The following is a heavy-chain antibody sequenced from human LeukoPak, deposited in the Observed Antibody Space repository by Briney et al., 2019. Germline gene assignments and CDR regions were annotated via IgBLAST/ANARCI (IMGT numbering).Heavy chain of an antibody. CDR3: AREGTMVRGVIKSYYYYYMDV. J-gene: IGHJ6*03. CDR1: GFTFSNYW. D-gene: IGHD3-10*01. CDR2: INSDGSST. Sequence: GGSLRLSRAASGFTFSNYWMHWVRQAPGKGLVWVSRINSDGSSTSYADSVQGRFTISRDNAKNTLYLQMNSLRAEDTAVYYCAREGTMVRGVIKSYYYYYMDVWGKGTTVTISS. V-gene: IGHV3-74*01.